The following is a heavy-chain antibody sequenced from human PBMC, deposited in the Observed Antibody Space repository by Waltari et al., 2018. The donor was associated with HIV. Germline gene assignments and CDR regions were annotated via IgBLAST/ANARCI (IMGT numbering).Heavy chain of an antibody. D-gene: IGHD2-2*01. Sequence: QVQLVQSGAEVKKPGASVKVSCKASGYTFTSYYMHWVRQAPGQGLEWMGIINPRGGSTSYAQKFQGRVTMTRDTSTSTVYMELSSLRSEDTAVYYCARDEMANIVVVPAAALDYWGQGTLVTVSS. CDR3: ARDEMANIVVVPAAALDY. V-gene: IGHV1-46*03. J-gene: IGHJ4*02. CDR2: INPRGGST. CDR1: GYTFTSYY.